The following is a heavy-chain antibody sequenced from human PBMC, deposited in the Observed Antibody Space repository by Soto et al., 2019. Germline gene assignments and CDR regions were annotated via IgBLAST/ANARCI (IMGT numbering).Heavy chain of an antibody. D-gene: IGHD6-13*01. Sequence: EVQLVESGGGLVQPGGSLRLSCAASGFTLSSYAMHWVRQAPGKGLEYVSAISSNGGSTYYANSVEGRFTISRDNSKNTLYLQMGSLRAEDMAVYYCARLNPIAAAFDYWGQGTLVTVSS. CDR3: ARLNPIAAAFDY. CDR2: ISSNGGST. CDR1: GFTLSSYA. J-gene: IGHJ4*02. V-gene: IGHV3-64*01.